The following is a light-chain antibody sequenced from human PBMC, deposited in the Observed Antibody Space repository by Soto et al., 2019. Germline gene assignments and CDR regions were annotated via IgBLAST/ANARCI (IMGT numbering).Light chain of an antibody. Sequence: LMTQSPATLSVSPGDRATLSCRATQTVNNKVVWYQHKPGQAPRLLIYGASTRATGIPARFSGSGSGTEFTLSISSLQSEDFAVYYCQQYNSWPPITFGQGTRREIK. CDR2: GAS. V-gene: IGKV3-15*01. CDR1: QTVNNK. CDR3: QQYNSWPPIT. J-gene: IGKJ5*01.